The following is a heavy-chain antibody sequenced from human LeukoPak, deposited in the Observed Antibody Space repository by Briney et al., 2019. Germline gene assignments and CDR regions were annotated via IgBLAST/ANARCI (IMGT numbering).Heavy chain of an antibody. CDR2: ISSSSSYI. V-gene: IGHV3-21*01. CDR3: ARDSGWNDYYFDY. CDR1: GFTFSSYS. J-gene: IGHJ4*02. Sequence: GGSLRLSCAASGFTFSSYSMNWVRQAPGKGLEWVSSISSSSSYIYYADSVKGRFTISRDNSKNTLYLQMNSLRAEDTAVYYCARDSGWNDYYFDYWGQGTLVTVSS. D-gene: IGHD1-1*01.